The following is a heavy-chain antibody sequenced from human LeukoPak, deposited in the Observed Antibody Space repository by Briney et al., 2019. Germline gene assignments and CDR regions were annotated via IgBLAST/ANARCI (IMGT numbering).Heavy chain of an antibody. CDR3: ARHDNRGYFSLQY. CDR1: GASISSYY. CDR2: GHYTGSS. Sequence: SETLSLTCTVSGASISSYYWSWIRQPPGKGLEWIGFGHYTGSSNYNPSLKSRVTISVDPSKSQFSLKLSSVTAADTAVYYCARHDNRGYFSLQYWGQGALVTVSS. V-gene: IGHV4-59*08. D-gene: IGHD3-22*01. J-gene: IGHJ4*02.